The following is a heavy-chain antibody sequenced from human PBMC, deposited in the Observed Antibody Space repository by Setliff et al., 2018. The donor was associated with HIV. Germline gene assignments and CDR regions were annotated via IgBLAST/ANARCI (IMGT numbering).Heavy chain of an antibody. CDR1: GGTLSNYV. CDR2: IIPMYNIP. CDR3: ATYHYYDSSAYYIDLYYLDY. V-gene: IGHV1-69*13. J-gene: IGHJ4*02. Sequence: SVKVSCKTSGGTLSNYVITWVRQAPGQGLEWMGMIIPMYNIPAYAQKFQGRVTFTADESTNTVYMGLSSLRSDDTAVYYCATYHYYDSSAYYIDLYYLDYWGQGTLVTVSS. D-gene: IGHD3-22*01.